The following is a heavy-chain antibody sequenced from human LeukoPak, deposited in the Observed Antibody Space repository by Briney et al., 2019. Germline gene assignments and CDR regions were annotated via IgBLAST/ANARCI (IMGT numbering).Heavy chain of an antibody. CDR2: IYHSGST. CDR1: DYSINSGYY. V-gene: IGHV4-38-2*01. Sequence: SETLSLTCAVTDYSINSGYYWDWIRQPPGKGLEWIGSIYHSGSTYYNPSLKSRVTISVDTSKNQFSLKLSSVTAADTAVYYCARYLLRRGVYFDYWGQGTLVTVSS. CDR3: ARYLLRRGVYFDY. D-gene: IGHD2/OR15-2a*01. J-gene: IGHJ4*02.